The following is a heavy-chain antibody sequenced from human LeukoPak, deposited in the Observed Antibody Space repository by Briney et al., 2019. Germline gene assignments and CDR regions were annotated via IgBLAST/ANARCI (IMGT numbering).Heavy chain of an antibody. D-gene: IGHD4-17*01. CDR2: IYYSGST. CDR3: ARDFRDGDSVFYYYCMDV. J-gene: IGHJ6*03. V-gene: IGHV4-59*11. Sequence: SETLSLTCTVSGGSISSHYWSWIRQPPGKGLEWIGYIYYSGSTNCNPSLKSRGTISIDTSKNQFSLKLSSVTAVDTAVYYCARDFRDGDSVFYYYCMDVWGKGTTVTVSS. CDR1: GGSISSHY.